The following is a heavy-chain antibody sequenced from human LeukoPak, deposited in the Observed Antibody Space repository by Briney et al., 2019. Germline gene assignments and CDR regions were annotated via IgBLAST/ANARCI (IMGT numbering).Heavy chain of an antibody. D-gene: IGHD2-21*01. J-gene: IGHJ6*04. CDR1: GYTFTSYG. CDR2: IGAYNGNT. Sequence: ASVKVSCKASGYTFTSYGISWVRQAPGQGLEWMGWIGAYNGNTNYAQKLQGRVTMTTDTSTSTAYMELRSLRSDDTAVYYCARDNPPRYWFGMDVWGKGTTVTVSS. V-gene: IGHV1-18*04. CDR3: ARDNPPRYWFGMDV.